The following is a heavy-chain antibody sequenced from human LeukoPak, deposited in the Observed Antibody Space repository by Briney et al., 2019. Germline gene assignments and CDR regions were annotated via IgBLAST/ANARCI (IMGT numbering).Heavy chain of an antibody. Sequence: GGSLRLSCAASGFTFSSYGIHWVRQAPGKGLEWVALISYDGSNKYYVDSVKGRFTISRDNSKNTLYLQMNSLRAEDTAVYYCARGGIVVVVAATGEVDAFDIWGQGTMVTVSS. V-gene: IGHV3-30*03. D-gene: IGHD2-15*01. CDR1: GFTFSSYG. CDR3: ARGGIVVVVAATGEVDAFDI. J-gene: IGHJ3*02. CDR2: ISYDGSNK.